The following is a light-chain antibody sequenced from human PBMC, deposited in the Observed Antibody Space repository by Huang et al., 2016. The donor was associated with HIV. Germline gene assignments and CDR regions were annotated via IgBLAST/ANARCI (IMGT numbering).Light chain of an antibody. CDR3: MQSLQTIT. CDR1: QSLLHSNGYNY. CDR2: LGS. V-gene: IGKV2-28*01. J-gene: IGKJ5*01. Sequence: EIVMTQSPLSLSVTPGEPASISCRSSQSLLHSNGYNYLDWYLQRPGQSPQLLIYLGSNRASGVPDRFSGSGSDTDFTLKISRVEAEDIGVYYCMQSLQTITFGQGTRLEIK.